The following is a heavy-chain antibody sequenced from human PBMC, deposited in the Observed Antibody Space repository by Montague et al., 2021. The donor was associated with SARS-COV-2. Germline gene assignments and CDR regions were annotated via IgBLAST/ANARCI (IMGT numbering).Heavy chain of an antibody. J-gene: IGHJ3*02. Sequence: TLSLTCTVSGGSISSGSYYWSWIRQPAGKGLEWIGRIYTSGSTNYNPSLKSRVTISVDTSKNQCSLKLSSVTAADTAVYYCASGAYYYDSSGPPSLSWFAFDIWGQGTMVTVSS. CDR2: IYTSGST. V-gene: IGHV4-61*02. CDR1: GGSISSGSYY. CDR3: ASGAYYYDSSGPPSLSWFAFDI. D-gene: IGHD3-22*01.